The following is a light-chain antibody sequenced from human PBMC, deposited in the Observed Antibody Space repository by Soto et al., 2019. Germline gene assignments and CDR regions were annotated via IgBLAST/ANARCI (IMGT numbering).Light chain of an antibody. CDR1: SSDVGGYNY. J-gene: IGLJ1*01. CDR3: SSYTSSSTYV. Sequence: QSVLTQPACVSGSPGQSITISCTGTSSDVGGYNYVSWSQQHPGKAPQLIIYEVSNRPSGVSNRFSGSKSGNTASLTISGLQAEDEADYYCSSYTSSSTYVFGTGTKVTVL. CDR2: EVS. V-gene: IGLV2-14*01.